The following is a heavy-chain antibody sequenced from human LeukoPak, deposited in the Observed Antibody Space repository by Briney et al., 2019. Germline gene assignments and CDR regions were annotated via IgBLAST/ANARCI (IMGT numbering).Heavy chain of an antibody. V-gene: IGHV4-61*08. CDR3: ARGGAARLHFQN. CDR1: GGSISSGGYY. CDR2: IYHSGST. D-gene: IGHD6-6*01. Sequence: SETLSLTCTVSGGSISSGGYYWSWIRQPPGKGLEWIGYIYHSGSTNYSPSLQSRVTISVDTSKNQFSLNLNSVTAADTAVYYCARGGAARLHFQNWGQGTLVTVSS. J-gene: IGHJ1*01.